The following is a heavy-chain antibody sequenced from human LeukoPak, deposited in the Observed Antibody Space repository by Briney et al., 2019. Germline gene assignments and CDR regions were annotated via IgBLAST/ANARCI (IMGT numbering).Heavy chain of an antibody. Sequence: PGGSLRLSCAASGFAFSTYAMTWVRQAPEKGLQWVSTISTSGRATYYADSVEGRFTISRDNSKNTLYLQMNSLRAEDTAVYYCAKQTGYCSGGTCYFDYWGQGTLVTVSS. J-gene: IGHJ4*02. CDR3: AKQTGYCSGGTCYFDY. CDR1: GFAFSTYA. D-gene: IGHD2-15*01. V-gene: IGHV3-23*01. CDR2: ISTSGRAT.